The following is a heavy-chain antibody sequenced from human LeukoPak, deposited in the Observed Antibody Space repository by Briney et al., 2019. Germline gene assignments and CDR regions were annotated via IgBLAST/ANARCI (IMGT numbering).Heavy chain of an antibody. J-gene: IGHJ4*02. V-gene: IGHV3-30*18. Sequence: GGSLRLSCAASGFTFSSYXXXXXRQAXGKGLEXXXXXSYDGSNKYYADSVKXXFTISRDNSKNTLYLQMNSLRAEDTAVYYCAKDLWFGELPVGYFDYWGQGTLVTVSS. CDR1: GFTFSSYX. CDR2: XSYDGSNK. CDR3: AKDLWFGELPVGYFDY. D-gene: IGHD3-10*01.